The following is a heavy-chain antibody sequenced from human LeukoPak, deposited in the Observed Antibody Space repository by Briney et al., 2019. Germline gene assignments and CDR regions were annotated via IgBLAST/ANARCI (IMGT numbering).Heavy chain of an antibody. CDR1: GGSISSYY. Sequence: PSETLSLTCTVSGGSISSYYWSWIRQPPGKGLEWIGYIYYSGSTNYNPSLKSRVTISVDTSKNQFSLKLSSVTAADTAVYYCAREALGAFGIWGQGTMVTVSS. CDR2: IYYSGST. CDR3: AREALGAFGI. V-gene: IGHV4-59*01. J-gene: IGHJ3*02.